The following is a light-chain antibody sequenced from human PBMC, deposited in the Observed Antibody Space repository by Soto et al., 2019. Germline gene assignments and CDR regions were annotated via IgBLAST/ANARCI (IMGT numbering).Light chain of an antibody. CDR2: KAS. V-gene: IGKV1-5*03. Sequence: DIQTTQSPSTLSASVGDRVTITCRASQSISSWLAWYQQKPGKAPKLLIYKASSLESGVPSRFSGSGSGTEFTLTISSLQPDDFATYYCQQYNSYAGTFGQGTKLEIK. J-gene: IGKJ2*01. CDR1: QSISSW. CDR3: QQYNSYAGT.